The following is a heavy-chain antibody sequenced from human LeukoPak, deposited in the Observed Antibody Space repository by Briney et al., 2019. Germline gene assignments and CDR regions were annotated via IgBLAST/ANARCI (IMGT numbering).Heavy chain of an antibody. J-gene: IGHJ4*02. D-gene: IGHD3/OR15-3a*01. V-gene: IGHV1-24*01. CDR3: ATVAPEDYYFDY. Sequence: VASVKVSCKVSGYTLTELSMHWVRQAPGKGLEWMGGFDPEDGETVYAQKFQGRVAMTEDTSTDTAYMGLSSLRSEDTAVYYCATVAPEDYYFDYWGQGTLVTVYS. CDR2: FDPEDGET. CDR1: GYTLTELS.